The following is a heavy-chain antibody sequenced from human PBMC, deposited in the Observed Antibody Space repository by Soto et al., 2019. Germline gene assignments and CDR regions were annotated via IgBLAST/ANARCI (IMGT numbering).Heavy chain of an antibody. CDR2: IYYRGST. CDR3: ARVGPDYSSSIRNDY. J-gene: IGHJ4*02. CDR1: GGSISSGGYY. V-gene: IGHV4-31*03. D-gene: IGHD6-6*01. Sequence: QVQLQESGPGLVKPSQTLSLTCTVSGGSISSGGYYWSWIRQHPGTGLEWIGYIYYRGSTYYNPSLKSRVTISVDTSKNQFSLKLSSVTAADTAVYYCARVGPDYSSSIRNDYWGQGTLVTVSS.